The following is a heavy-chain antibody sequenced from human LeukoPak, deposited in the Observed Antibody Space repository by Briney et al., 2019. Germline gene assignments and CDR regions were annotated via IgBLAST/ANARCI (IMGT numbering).Heavy chain of an antibody. CDR3: ARELPREVTLDY. Sequence: GGSLRLSCVASEFNFFSFGMQWVRQAPGKGLVWVSRIFTDGSTTSHADSVKGRFTISRDNAKNTLYLQVNSLRAEDTAVYYCARELPREVTLDYWGQGTLVTVSP. CDR2: IFTDGSTT. D-gene: IGHD2-21*02. CDR1: EFNFFSFG. J-gene: IGHJ4*01. V-gene: IGHV3-74*01.